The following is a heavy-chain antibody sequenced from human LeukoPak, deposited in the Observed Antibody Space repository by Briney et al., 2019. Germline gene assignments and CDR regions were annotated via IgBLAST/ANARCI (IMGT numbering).Heavy chain of an antibody. CDR3: AKDLNYDSSGYLDY. CDR1: GFTFSSYG. Sequence: PGGSLRLSCAASGFTFSSYGMSWVRQAPGKGLEWVSGISGSGGSTYYADSVKDRFTISRDNSKNTLYLQMNSLRAEDTAVYYCAKDLNYDSSGYLDYWGQGTLVTVSS. D-gene: IGHD3-22*01. CDR2: ISGSGGST. J-gene: IGHJ4*02. V-gene: IGHV3-23*01.